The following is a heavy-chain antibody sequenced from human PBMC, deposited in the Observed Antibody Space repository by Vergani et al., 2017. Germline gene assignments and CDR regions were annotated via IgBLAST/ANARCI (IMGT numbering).Heavy chain of an antibody. Sequence: QVQLVGSGGGVVQRGGSLRLSCATSGFTLSNYDMPWIRQGPGKGLEFLAFIQFDGSNQYYANSVKGRFTLSRDFSKNTLYLQKNSLSTDDTATYYCAKHFRGWGIDYWGQGTQVIVSS. D-gene: IGHD3-16*01. CDR1: GFTLSNYD. V-gene: IGHV3-30*02. CDR3: AKHFRGWGIDY. CDR2: IQFDGSNQ. J-gene: IGHJ4*02.